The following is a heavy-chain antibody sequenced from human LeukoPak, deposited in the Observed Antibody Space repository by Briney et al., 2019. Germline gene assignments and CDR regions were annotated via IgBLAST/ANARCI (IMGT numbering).Heavy chain of an antibody. CDR1: GFTFSSYA. J-gene: IGHJ4*02. Sequence: GGSLRLSCAASGFTFSSYAMSWVRQAPGKGLEWVSAISGSGSSTYYADSVKGRFTISRDNSKNTLYMQTYSLRAEDTAVYYCAINWNLDYWGQGTLVTVSS. CDR3: AINWNLDY. V-gene: IGHV3-23*01. CDR2: ISGSGSST. D-gene: IGHD1-20*01.